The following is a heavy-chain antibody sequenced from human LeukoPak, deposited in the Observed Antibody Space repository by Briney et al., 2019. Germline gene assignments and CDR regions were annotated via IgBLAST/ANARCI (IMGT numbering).Heavy chain of an antibody. V-gene: IGHV1-2*06. J-gene: IGHJ4*02. CDR3: AGGSYYYDSSGYHY. CDR1: GYTFTGYY. Sequence: ASVKVSCKASGYTFTGYYMHWVRQAPGQGLEWMGRINPNSGGTNYAQKFQDRVTMTRDTSISTAYMELSRLRSDDTAVYYCAGGSYYYDSSGYHYWGQGTLVTVSS. CDR2: INPNSGGT. D-gene: IGHD3-22*01.